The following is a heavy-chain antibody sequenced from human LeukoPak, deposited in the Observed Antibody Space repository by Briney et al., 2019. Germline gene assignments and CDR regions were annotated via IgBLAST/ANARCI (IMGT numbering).Heavy chain of an antibody. CDR1: GGSISSGGYS. CDR3: ARHVIASGEFDY. CDR2: IYYSGST. D-gene: IGHD3-3*02. V-gene: IGHV4-30-4*07. Sequence: SETLSLTCAVSGGSISSGGYSWSWIRQPPGKGLEWIGYIYYSGSTYYNPSLKSRVTISVDTSKNQSSLKLSSVTAADTAVYYCARHVIASGEFDYWGQGTLVTVSS. J-gene: IGHJ4*02.